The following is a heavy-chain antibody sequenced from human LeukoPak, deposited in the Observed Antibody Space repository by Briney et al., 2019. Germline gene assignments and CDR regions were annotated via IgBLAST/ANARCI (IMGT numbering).Heavy chain of an antibody. D-gene: IGHD6-13*01. CDR2: VNRSGST. CDR1: GGSISSSSYY. Sequence: SETLSLTCTVSGGSISSSSYYWSWIRQPPGKGLEWIGEVNRSGSTNYNSSLKSRVTISVDTSKNQFSLKLSSVTAADTAVYYSARGRVGYSSSWYHLYFDYWGQGTLVTVSS. CDR3: ARGRVGYSSSWYHLYFDY. V-gene: IGHV4-39*07. J-gene: IGHJ4*02.